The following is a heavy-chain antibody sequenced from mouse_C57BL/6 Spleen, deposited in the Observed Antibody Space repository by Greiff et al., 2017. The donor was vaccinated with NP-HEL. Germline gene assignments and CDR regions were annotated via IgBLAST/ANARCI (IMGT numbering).Heavy chain of an antibody. Sequence: QVQLQQSGAELVRPGASVTLSCKASGYTFTDYEMHWVKQTPVHGLEWIGAIDPETGGTAYNQKFKGKAILTADKSSSTAYMELRSLTSEDSAVYYCTRQNYGSSYGGWYFDVWGKGTTVTVSS. V-gene: IGHV1-15*01. J-gene: IGHJ1*03. CDR3: TRQNYGSSYGGWYFDV. CDR1: GYTFTDYE. D-gene: IGHD1-1*01. CDR2: IDPETGGT.